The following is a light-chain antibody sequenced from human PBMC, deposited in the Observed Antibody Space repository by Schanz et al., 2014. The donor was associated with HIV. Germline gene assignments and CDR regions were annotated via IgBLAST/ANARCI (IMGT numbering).Light chain of an antibody. Sequence: QSALTQPDSVSGSPGQSITISCTGTSSDVGNYNLVSWYQYHPGKAPKLMIYEGSKRPSGVPDRFSGSKSGNTASLTISGLQAEDEADYYCSSKATGGRAPFVFGGGTKLTVL. J-gene: IGLJ1*01. CDR2: EGS. CDR3: SSKATGGRAPFV. V-gene: IGLV2-14*02. CDR1: SSDVGNYNL.